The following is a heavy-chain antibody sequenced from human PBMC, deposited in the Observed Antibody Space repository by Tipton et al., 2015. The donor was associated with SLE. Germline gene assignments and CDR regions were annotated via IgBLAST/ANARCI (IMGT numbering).Heavy chain of an antibody. CDR2: ISSGGTFI. Sequence: SLRLSCAVYGGSFSGYYWSWIRQPPGKGLEWVSYISSGGTFIHYADAVKGRFTISRDNAKNSLYLQMNSLRAEDTAVYYCARGFWNGFYIGYFDSWGQGAPVTVSS. D-gene: IGHD3-3*01. V-gene: IGHV3-11*04. CDR3: ARGFWNGFYIGYFDS. J-gene: IGHJ4*02. CDR1: GGSFSGYY.